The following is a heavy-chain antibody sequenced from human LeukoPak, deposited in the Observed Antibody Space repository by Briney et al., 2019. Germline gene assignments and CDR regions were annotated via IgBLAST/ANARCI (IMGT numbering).Heavy chain of an antibody. CDR3: AREVCSGGSRYAVFDY. V-gene: IGHV1-2*02. J-gene: IGHJ4*02. D-gene: IGHD2-15*01. CDR1: GYTFTGYY. Sequence: GASVKVSCKASGYTFTGYYMHWVRQAPGQGLEWMGWINPNSGGTNYAQKFQGRVTMTRDTSISTAYMELSRLRSDDTAVYYCAREVCSGGSRYAVFDYWGQGTLVTVSS. CDR2: INPNSGGT.